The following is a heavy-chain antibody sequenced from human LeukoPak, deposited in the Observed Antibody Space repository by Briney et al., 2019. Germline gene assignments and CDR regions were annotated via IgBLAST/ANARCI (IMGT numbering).Heavy chain of an antibody. V-gene: IGHV3-30*02. CDR3: ARDPYRDAPDYFDY. CDR1: GIPFNSYA. Sequence: GSLRLFCAAPGIPFNSYAISWVRQAPSQGVEWVAFIRYDGSNKYYADSVKGRFTISRDNSKNTLYLQMNSLRAEDTAVYYCARDPYRDAPDYFDYWGQGTLVTVSS. J-gene: IGHJ4*02. CDR2: IRYDGSNK. D-gene: IGHD1-14*01.